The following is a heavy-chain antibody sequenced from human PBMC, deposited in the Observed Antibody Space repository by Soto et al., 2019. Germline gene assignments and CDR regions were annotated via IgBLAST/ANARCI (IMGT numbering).Heavy chain of an antibody. CDR3: AKVKKEAVAGPDLSYYYYGMDV. V-gene: IGHV3-23*01. CDR1: GFTFSSYA. D-gene: IGHD6-19*01. Sequence: GGSLRLSCAASGFTFSSYAMSWVRQAPGKGLEWVSAISGSGGRTYYADSVKGRFTISRDNSKNTLYLQMNSLRAEDTAVYYCAKVKKEAVAGPDLSYYYYGMDVWGQGTTVTVSS. J-gene: IGHJ6*02. CDR2: ISGSGGRT.